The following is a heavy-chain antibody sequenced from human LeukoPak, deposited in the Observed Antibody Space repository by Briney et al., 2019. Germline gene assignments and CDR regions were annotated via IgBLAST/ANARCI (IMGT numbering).Heavy chain of an antibody. CDR3: ARGSTFLYCSSTSCYTENFDY. CDR2: ISSDGNDK. V-gene: IGHV3-30*03. Sequence: GGSLRLSCAASGVTFSSYGMHWVRQAPGKGLEWVALISSDGNDKLYGDSVKGRFTISRDNSKNTLYLQMNSLRAEDTAVYYCARGSTFLYCSSTSCYTENFDYWGQGTLVTVSS. D-gene: IGHD2-2*02. CDR1: GVTFSSYG. J-gene: IGHJ4*02.